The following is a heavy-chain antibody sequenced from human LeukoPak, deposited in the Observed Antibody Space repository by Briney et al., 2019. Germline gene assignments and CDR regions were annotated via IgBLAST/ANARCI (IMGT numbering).Heavy chain of an antibody. Sequence: GGSLRLSCAASGFTFSSYAMHWVRQAPGKGLEWVAVISYDGSNKYYADSVKGRFTISRDNSKNTLYLQMNSLRAEDTAVDYCARDKGWAPICGGDCSPYYYGRDVWGQGTTVTVSS. D-gene: IGHD2-21*02. CDR1: GFTFSSYA. CDR2: ISYDGSNK. CDR3: ARDKGWAPICGGDCSPYYYGRDV. V-gene: IGHV3-30*04. J-gene: IGHJ6*02.